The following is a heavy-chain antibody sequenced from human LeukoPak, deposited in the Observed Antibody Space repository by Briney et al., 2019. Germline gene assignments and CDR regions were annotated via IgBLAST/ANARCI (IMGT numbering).Heavy chain of an antibody. V-gene: IGHV3-48*03. D-gene: IGHD7-27*01. Sequence: GGSLRLSCAASGFTFSSYEMNWLRQAPAKGLEWVSYISNSGSSIYCADSVKGRFTTSRDNAKSSLYLQMNSLRAEDTAVYYCGRGHWGLDYWGQGALVTVSS. CDR1: GFTFSSYE. CDR3: GRGHWGLDY. CDR2: ISNSGSSI. J-gene: IGHJ4*02.